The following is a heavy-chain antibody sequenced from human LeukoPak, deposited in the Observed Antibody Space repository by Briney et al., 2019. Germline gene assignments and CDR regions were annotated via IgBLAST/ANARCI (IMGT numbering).Heavy chain of an antibody. Sequence: ASVKVSCKASGGTFSSYAISWVRQAPGQGLEWMGRIIPILGIANYAQKFQGRVTITADKSTSTAYMELSSLRSEDTAVYYCARDPDFWSGYYTLNYYYYGMDVWGQGTTVTVSS. V-gene: IGHV1-69*04. CDR3: ARDPDFWSGYYTLNYYYYGMDV. J-gene: IGHJ6*02. CDR2: IIPILGIA. D-gene: IGHD3-3*01. CDR1: GGTFSSYA.